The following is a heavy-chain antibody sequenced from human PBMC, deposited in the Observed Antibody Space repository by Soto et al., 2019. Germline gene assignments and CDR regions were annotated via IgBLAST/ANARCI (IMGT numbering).Heavy chain of an antibody. CDR1: GGSLNSSY. J-gene: IGHJ6*02. CDR2: IYARGVT. D-gene: IGHD5-18*01. CDR3: AKSSGYDFFYYGMDI. Sequence: SETLSLTCTISGGSLNSSYWSWIRQAPGKGLEWIGRIYARGVTNYNPSLKSRVTMSGDPSRNQFSLRLTSVTVADTAVYYCAKSSGYDFFYYGMDIWGRGTTVPVSS. V-gene: IGHV4-4*07.